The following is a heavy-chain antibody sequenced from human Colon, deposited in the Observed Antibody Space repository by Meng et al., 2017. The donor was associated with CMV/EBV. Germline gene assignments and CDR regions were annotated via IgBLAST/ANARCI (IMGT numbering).Heavy chain of an antibody. V-gene: IGHV3-11*04. CDR1: GFIFSDYY. CDR2: ISSSGIII. Sequence: GESLKISCAGSGFIFSDYYFSWIRQAPGKGLEWLSDISSSGIIINYADSVKGRFTIARDNAKNSLFLQMNSLRGDDTAVYYCARDRGTAVGEDGMDVWGQGTTVTVSS. D-gene: IGHD3-10*01. J-gene: IGHJ6*02. CDR3: ARDRGTAVGEDGMDV.